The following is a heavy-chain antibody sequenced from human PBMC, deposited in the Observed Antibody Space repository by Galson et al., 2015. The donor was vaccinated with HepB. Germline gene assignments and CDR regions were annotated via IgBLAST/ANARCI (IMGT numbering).Heavy chain of an antibody. CDR3: ARRISLVRGIITKPDYYYGMDV. V-gene: IGHV3-7*03. CDR1: EFTFSSYW. D-gene: IGHD3-10*01. Sequence: SLRLSCAASEFTFSSYWMNWVRQAPGKGLEWVAHINPDGSEKYYVASLKGRFTISRDNAKNSLYLQMDSLRAEDTAVYYCARRISLVRGIITKPDYYYGMDVWGQGTTVTVAS. J-gene: IGHJ6*02. CDR2: INPDGSEK.